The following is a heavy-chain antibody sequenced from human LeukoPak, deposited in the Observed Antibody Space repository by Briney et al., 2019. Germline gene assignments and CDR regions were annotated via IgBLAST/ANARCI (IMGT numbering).Heavy chain of an antibody. CDR1: GGSFSGYY. J-gene: IGHJ4*02. CDR3: ARGPPGYSSSWYEDY. D-gene: IGHD6-13*01. Sequence: SETLSLTCAVYGGSFSGYYWSWLRQPPGKGLEWIGEINHSGSTNYDPSLKSRVTISVDTSKNQFSLKLSSVTAADTAVYYCARGPPGYSSSWYEDYWGQGTLVTVSS. V-gene: IGHV4-34*01. CDR2: INHSGST.